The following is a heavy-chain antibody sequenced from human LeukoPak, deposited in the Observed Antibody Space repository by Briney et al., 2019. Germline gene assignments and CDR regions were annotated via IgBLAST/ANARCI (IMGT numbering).Heavy chain of an antibody. Sequence: GGSLRLFCAASGFTFSSYALHWVRQAPGKGLEWVAVISYDGSTKYYADSVKGRFTISREDSKNTLYLQMNSLRAEDTAVYAVPYYDRSGHYSGQRSPEHWGQGTLVTVSS. V-gene: IGHV3-30-3*01. J-gene: IGHJ4*02. D-gene: IGHD3-22*01. CDR2: ISYDGSTK. CDR3: PYYDRSGHYSGQRSPEH. CDR1: GFTFSSYA.